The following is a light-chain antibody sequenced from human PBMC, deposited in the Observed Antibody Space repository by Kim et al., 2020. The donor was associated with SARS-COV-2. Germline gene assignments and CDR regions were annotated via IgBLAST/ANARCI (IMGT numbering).Light chain of an antibody. CDR1: SSNIGSKN. J-gene: IGLJ3*02. Sequence: GQRVTISCSGSSSNIGSKNVSWYQQRPGMAPRLLIYANDQRPSGVPDRLSGSKSGTSASLAISGLRSEDEADYYCASWDDSLSGWVFGGGTQLTVL. CDR2: AND. V-gene: IGLV1-47*02. CDR3: ASWDDSLSGWV.